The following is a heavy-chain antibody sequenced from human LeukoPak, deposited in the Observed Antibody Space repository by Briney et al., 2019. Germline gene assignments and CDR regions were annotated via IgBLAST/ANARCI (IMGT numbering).Heavy chain of an antibody. CDR2: IIPIFGIP. J-gene: IGHJ4*02. CDR3: ARDGYCSGPSCYNFEY. CDR1: GDTFSTYA. D-gene: IGHD2-2*02. V-gene: IGHV1-69*01. Sequence: ASVKVSCKASGDTFSTYAISWLRQAPGQGLEWMGGIIPIFGIPNYAQKFQGRVTITADGSTSTAYMELSSLKSEDTAFYYCARDGYCSGPSCYNFEYWGQGTLVTVSS.